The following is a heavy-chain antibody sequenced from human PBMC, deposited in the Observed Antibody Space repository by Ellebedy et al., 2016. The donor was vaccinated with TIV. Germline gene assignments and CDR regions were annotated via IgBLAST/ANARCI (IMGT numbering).Heavy chain of an antibody. Sequence: MPSETLSLTCAVYGGSFSGYFWTWIRQRPGKGLEWLGEINHSGTTNYNPSLKSRITVSIDTSKNQFSLRLSYVTAADTAVYYCARGKVGPAAPFAYWGQGTLVTVSS. CDR2: INHSGTT. J-gene: IGHJ4*02. CDR3: ARGKVGPAAPFAY. CDR1: GGSFSGYF. D-gene: IGHD2-2*01. V-gene: IGHV4-34*01.